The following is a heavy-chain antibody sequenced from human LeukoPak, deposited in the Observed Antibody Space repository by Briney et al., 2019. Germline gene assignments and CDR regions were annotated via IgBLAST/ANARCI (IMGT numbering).Heavy chain of an antibody. J-gene: IGHJ4*02. D-gene: IGHD5-24*01. V-gene: IGHV3-7*01. CDR3: ARDDGARSTDY. CDR1: GFTFSSYE. CDR2: IKEDGSEK. Sequence: GGSLRLSCAASGFTFSSYEMNWVRQAPGKGLEWVANIKEDGSEKYYVDSVKGRFTIAKDNAENSLYLQMNSLRAEDTAVYYCARDDGARSTDYWGQGTLVTVSS.